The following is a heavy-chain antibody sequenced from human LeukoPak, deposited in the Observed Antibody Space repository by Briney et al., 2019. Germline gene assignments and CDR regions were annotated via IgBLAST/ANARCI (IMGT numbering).Heavy chain of an antibody. V-gene: IGHV4-61*10. D-gene: IGHD6-19*01. Sequence: SETLSLTCTVSGGSISNGFYYWSWIRQPAGKGLEWIGRIYSSGSTNYNPSLKSRVTISVDTSKNQFSLQLSSVTAADTAVYYCARGLGSGWYFGYWGQGTLVTVSS. CDR3: ARGLGSGWYFGY. CDR1: GGSISNGFYY. CDR2: IYSSGST. J-gene: IGHJ4*02.